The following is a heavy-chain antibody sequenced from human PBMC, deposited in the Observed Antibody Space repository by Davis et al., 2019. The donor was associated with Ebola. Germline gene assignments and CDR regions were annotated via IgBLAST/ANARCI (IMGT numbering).Heavy chain of an antibody. CDR3: AKGGSGWPSDYSYGMGV. D-gene: IGHD6-19*01. V-gene: IGHV3-23*01. Sequence: GGSLRLSCAASGFTFSSYAMTWARQAPGKGLEWVLAVTSSGGGTYYADSVKGRFTISRDNSKNTLYLQMNGLGVEDTAVYYCAKGGSGWPSDYSYGMGVWGEGTTVTVSS. CDR1: GFTFSSYA. J-gene: IGHJ6*04. CDR2: VTSSGGGT.